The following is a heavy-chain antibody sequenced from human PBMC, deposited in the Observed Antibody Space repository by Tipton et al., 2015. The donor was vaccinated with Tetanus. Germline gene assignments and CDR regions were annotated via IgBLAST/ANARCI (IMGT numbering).Heavy chain of an antibody. CDR1: GFTVSSNF. CDR3: AKTISNDYVAA. D-gene: IGHD4-17*01. J-gene: IGHJ4*02. V-gene: IGHV3-53*01. CDR2: IYSGGTT. Sequence: SLRLSCAASGFTVSSNFMTWVRQAPGEGLEWVSIIYSGGTTYYADSVKGRFTISRDNSRNTLYLQMSSLRAEDTAVYYCAKTISNDYVAAWGQGTLATVSS.